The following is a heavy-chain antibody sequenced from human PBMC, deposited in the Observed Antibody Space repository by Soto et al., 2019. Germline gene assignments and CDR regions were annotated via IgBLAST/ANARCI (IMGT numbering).Heavy chain of an antibody. D-gene: IGHD2-21*02. Sequence: SESLSLTCAVYGGSFSGYYWSWIRQPPGKGLEWIGEINHSGSTNYNPSLKSRVTISVDTSKNQFSLKLSSVTAANTAVYYCARGQRYCGGDCYWRYYYGMDVWGQGTTVTVSS. CDR1: GGSFSGYY. J-gene: IGHJ6*02. CDR2: INHSGST. CDR3: ARGQRYCGGDCYWRYYYGMDV. V-gene: IGHV4-34*01.